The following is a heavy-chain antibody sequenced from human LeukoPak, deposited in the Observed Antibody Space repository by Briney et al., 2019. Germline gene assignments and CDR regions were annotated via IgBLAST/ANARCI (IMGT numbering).Heavy chain of an antibody. D-gene: IGHD3-10*01. Sequence: SETLSLTCTVSGGSVSSDTYYWSWIRQPPGKGLEWIGYISYNGASNYNPSLKSRVTMSVDTSENQFSLKLSSVIAADTAVYYFARSYGSRSYYPFDPWGQGTLVTVSS. CDR1: GGSVSSDTYY. CDR3: ARSYGSRSYYPFDP. CDR2: ISYNGAS. V-gene: IGHV4-61*01. J-gene: IGHJ5*02.